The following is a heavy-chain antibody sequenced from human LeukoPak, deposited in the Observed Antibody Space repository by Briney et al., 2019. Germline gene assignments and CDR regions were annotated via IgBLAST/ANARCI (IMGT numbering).Heavy chain of an antibody. J-gene: IGHJ6*03. Sequence: PGGSLRLSCAASGFTFSSYWMSWVRQAQGKGLEWVANIKQDGSEKNYVDSVKGRFTISRDNSKNTLYLQMNSLRAEDTAVYYCAKDRSVIAAAGTGFHYYYYYMDVWGKGTTVTVSS. CDR3: AKDRSVIAAAGTGFHYYYYYMDV. CDR2: IKQDGSEK. CDR1: GFTFSSYW. D-gene: IGHD6-13*01. V-gene: IGHV3-7*01.